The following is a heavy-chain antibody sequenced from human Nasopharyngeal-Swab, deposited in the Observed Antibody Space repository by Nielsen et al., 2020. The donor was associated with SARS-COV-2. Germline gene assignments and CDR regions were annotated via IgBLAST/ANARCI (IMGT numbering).Heavy chain of an antibody. Sequence: GESLKISCAASGFTVSSNYMSWVRQAPGKGLEWVSVIYSGGSTYYADSVKGRFTISGDNSKNTLYLQMNSLRAEDTAVYYCARAWQQLADVWGKGTTVTVSS. D-gene: IGHD6-13*01. CDR3: ARAWQQLADV. CDR1: GFTVSSNY. J-gene: IGHJ6*04. CDR2: IYSGGST. V-gene: IGHV3-53*01.